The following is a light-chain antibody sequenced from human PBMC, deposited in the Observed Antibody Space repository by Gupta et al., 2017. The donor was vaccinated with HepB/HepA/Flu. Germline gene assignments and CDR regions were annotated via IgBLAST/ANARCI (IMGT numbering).Light chain of an antibody. Sequence: DIQLTQSPSTLSASVGDRVTITCRASQTISIWLAWYQQKPGEAPKLLIYRASSLQTGVPSRFSGSGSGXEFTLTXSSLQPDDFATYYCQQYNSYLSFGXGTKVEIK. CDR2: RAS. J-gene: IGKJ3*01. CDR1: QTISIW. V-gene: IGKV1-5*03. CDR3: QQYNSYLS.